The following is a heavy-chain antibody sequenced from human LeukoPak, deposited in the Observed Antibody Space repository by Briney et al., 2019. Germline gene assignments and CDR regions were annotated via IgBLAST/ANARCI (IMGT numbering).Heavy chain of an antibody. CDR2: IYYSGSS. D-gene: IGHD1-26*01. J-gene: IGHJ6*02. CDR3: ARQGGMVASGYYYYGMDV. CDR1: GGSLSGYY. Sequence: SETLSLTCTVSGGSLSGYYWSWIRQPPGKGLEWIGYIYYSGSSNYNPSLKSRVTISVDPSKDQFSLELSSVTAADTAVYYCARQGGMVASGYYYYGMDVWGQGTTVTVSS. V-gene: IGHV4-59*08.